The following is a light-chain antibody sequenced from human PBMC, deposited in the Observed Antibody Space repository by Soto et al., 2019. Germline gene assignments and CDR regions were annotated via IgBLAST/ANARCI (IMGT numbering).Light chain of an antibody. V-gene: IGLV2-14*01. CDR2: DVS. J-gene: IGLJ1*01. CDR1: SSDIGRYNY. CDR3: SSYISSSTYV. Sequence: QSVLTQPASVSGSPGQSITIPCTGTSSDIGRYNYVSWYQQYPGKAPKFMIYDVSNRPSGVSNRFSGSKSGNTASLTISGLQAEDEADYYCSSYISSSTYVFGTGTRSP.